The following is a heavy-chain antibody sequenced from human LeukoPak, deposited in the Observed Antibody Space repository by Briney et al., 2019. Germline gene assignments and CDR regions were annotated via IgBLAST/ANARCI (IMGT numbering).Heavy chain of an antibody. V-gene: IGHV3-48*01. CDR2: ISSTSSTI. J-gene: IGHJ6*03. D-gene: IGHD3-16*01. CDR1: GFTFSSYS. CDR3: ARSLLGSFYYYMDV. Sequence: PGGSLRLSCAASGFTFSSYSMNWVRQTPGKGLEWVSYISSTSSTIYYADSVKGRLTNSRDNAKNSLWLQMNSLRAEDTAVYYCARSLLGSFYYYMDVWGKGTTVTASS.